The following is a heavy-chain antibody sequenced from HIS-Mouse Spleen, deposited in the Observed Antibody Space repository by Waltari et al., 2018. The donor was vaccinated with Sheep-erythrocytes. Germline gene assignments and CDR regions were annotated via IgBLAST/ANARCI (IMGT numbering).Heavy chain of an antibody. CDR2: INHSGST. CDR3: ARGGRRTGFDY. CDR1: GVSFSGYS. D-gene: IGHD3-9*01. J-gene: IGHJ4*02. V-gene: IGHV4-34*01. Sequence: VQLPSWGAGMLKPSETLSLTCAVYGVSFSGYSWSWIRLPPGKGLEWIGEINHSGSTNYNPSLKSRVTISVDTSKNQFSLKLSSVTAADTAVYYCARGGRRTGFDYWGQGTLVTVSS.